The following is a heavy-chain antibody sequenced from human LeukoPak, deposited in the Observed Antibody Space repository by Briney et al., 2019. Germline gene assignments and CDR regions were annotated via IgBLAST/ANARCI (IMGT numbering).Heavy chain of an antibody. V-gene: IGHV3-21*01. CDR3: ARFRLSNYDILTGYYYYFDY. CDR1: GFTFSTYS. D-gene: IGHD3-9*01. CDR2: ISSSSSYI. J-gene: IGHJ4*02. Sequence: GGSLRLSCAASGFTFSTYSMNWVRQAPGKGLEWVSSISSSSSYIYYADSLKGRFTISRDNAKNSLYLQMNSLRAEDTAVYYCARFRLSNYDILTGYYYYFDYWGQGTLVTVSS.